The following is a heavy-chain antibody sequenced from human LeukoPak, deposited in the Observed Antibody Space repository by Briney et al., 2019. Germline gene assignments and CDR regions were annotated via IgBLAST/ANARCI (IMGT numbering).Heavy chain of an antibody. CDR1: GFSFNNYR. J-gene: IGHJ5*02. V-gene: IGHV3-7*01. D-gene: IGHD3-3*01. CDR3: ARASPAESIFGVVIIGAVWFDP. CDR2: IRQDGSEK. Sequence: PGGSLRLSCVASGFSFNNYRMTWVRQAPGKGLEWVANIRQDGSEKQYVDSVKGRFAISRDNAKNSLYLQMNSLRAEDTAVYYCARASPAESIFGVVIIGAVWFDPWGQGTLVTVSS.